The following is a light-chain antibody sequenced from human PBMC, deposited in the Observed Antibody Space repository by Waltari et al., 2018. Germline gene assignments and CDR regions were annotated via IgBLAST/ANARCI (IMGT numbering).Light chain of an antibody. CDR3: QQCYSTPYT. V-gene: IGKV4-1*01. CDR1: QNLLYNSDNKNY. J-gene: IGKJ2*01. Sequence: DIVMTQSPDSLAVSLGERVPITCRSSQNLLYNSDNKNYLAWFQQKPGQPPKLRIYWASTRESGVPDRFSGSGSGTEFTLTISSLQAADVAVYYCQQCYSTPYTFGQGTKLEIK. CDR2: WAS.